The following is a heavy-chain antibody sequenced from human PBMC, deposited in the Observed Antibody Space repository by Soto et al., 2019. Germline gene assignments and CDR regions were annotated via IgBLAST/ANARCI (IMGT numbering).Heavy chain of an antibody. CDR3: ATDGKVAVAGY. J-gene: IGHJ4*02. CDR2: INVGNGNT. Sequence: QVQLVQSGAEEKQPGASVKVSCKASGYTFTSKPMHWVRQAPGQRLEWMGRINVGNGNTKYSQKFQGRVTITRDTSANIAYMELSSLRSEDTAVYFCATDGKVAVAGYWGQGTQVTVSS. V-gene: IGHV1-3*05. CDR1: GYTFTSKP. D-gene: IGHD6-19*01.